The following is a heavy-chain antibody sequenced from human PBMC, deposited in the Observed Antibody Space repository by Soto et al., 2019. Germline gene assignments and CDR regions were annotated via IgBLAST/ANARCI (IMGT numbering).Heavy chain of an antibody. CDR2: IYFSGST. J-gene: IGHJ5*02. CDR3: SRGPPRVQWFDP. Sequence: SETLSLTCTVSGAYVSSGTYYWSWIRQTPGKGLEWIGDIYFSGSTKYNPSLQSRVTISVDTSYNQFSLKLSSVTAADTAVYFCSRGPPRVQWFDPWGQGTLVTVSA. CDR1: GAYVSSGTYY. V-gene: IGHV4-61*01.